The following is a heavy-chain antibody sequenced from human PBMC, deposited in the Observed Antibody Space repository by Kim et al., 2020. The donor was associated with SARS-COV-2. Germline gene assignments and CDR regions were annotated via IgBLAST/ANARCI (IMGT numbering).Heavy chain of an antibody. J-gene: IGHJ6*02. V-gene: IGHV3-30*04. D-gene: IGHD2-15*01. CDR3: ARGGDIVVVVAANPYYYYGMDV. CDR2: ISYDGSNK. CDR1: GFTFSSYA. Sequence: GGSLRLSCAASGFTFSSYAMHWVRQAPGKGLEWVAVISYDGSNKYYADSVKGRFTISRDNSKNTLYLQMNSLRAEDTAVYYCARGGDIVVVVAANPYYYYGMDVWGQGTTVTVSS.